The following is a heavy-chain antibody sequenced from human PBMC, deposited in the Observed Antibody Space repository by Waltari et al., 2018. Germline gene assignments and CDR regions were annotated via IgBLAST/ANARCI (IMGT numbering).Heavy chain of an antibody. V-gene: IGHV4-38-2*01. J-gene: IGHJ1*01. Sequence: QVQLQESGPGLVKPSETLSLTCAVSGYSISSGYYWRWIRQPPGKGLEWIGSIYHSGSTYYNPSLKRRVTISVDTSKNQFSLKLSSVTAADTAVYYCASSLNDYGDYSFQHWGQGTLVTVSS. CDR2: IYHSGST. D-gene: IGHD4-17*01. CDR1: GYSISSGYY. CDR3: ASSLNDYGDYSFQH.